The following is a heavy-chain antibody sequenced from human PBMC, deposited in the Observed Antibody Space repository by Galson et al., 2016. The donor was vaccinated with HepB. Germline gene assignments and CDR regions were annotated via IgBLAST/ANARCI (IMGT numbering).Heavy chain of an antibody. D-gene: IGHD5-12*01. V-gene: IGHV1-46*01. CDR2: INPSGGNT. J-gene: IGHJ4*02. CDR3: ARARRGYSGYDDY. Sequence: QSGAEVKKPGESLKISCKASGYTFTTHYMHWVRQAPGQGLEWMGIINPSGGNTNYAQKLQGRVTMTTDTSTSTAYMELRSLRSDDTAVYYCARARRGYSGYDDYWGQGTLVTVSS. CDR1: GYTFTTHY.